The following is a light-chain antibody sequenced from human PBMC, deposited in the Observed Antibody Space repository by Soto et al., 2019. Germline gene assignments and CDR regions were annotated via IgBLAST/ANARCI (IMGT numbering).Light chain of an antibody. CDR2: DVS. V-gene: IGLV2-11*01. CDR3: CSYAGSVA. CDR1: SSDIGVSDS. Sequence: QSALTQPRSVSGSPGQSVTISCTGTSSDIGVSDSVSWYQQHPGKAPKLMIYDVSKWPSGVPDRFSGSKSGNTASLTISGLQVEDEADYFCCSYAGSVAFGGGTKVTVL. J-gene: IGLJ2*01.